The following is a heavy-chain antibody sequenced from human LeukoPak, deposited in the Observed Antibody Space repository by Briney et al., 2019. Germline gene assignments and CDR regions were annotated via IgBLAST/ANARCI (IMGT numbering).Heavy chain of an antibody. CDR3: ARHYPRWYFDN. CDR2: IYYSGTT. D-gene: IGHD3-16*02. J-gene: IGHJ4*02. V-gene: IGHV4-59*08. CDR1: GGSISYYY. Sequence: SETLSLTCTVSGGSISYYYWSWIRQPPGKGLEWIGYIYYSGTTNYNPSLKSRVTTSVDTSKNQFSLKLSSVTAADAAVYYCARHYPRWYFDNRGQGTLVAVSS.